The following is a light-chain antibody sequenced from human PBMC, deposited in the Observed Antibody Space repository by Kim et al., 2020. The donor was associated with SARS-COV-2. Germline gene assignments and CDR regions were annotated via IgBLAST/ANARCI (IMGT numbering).Light chain of an antibody. J-gene: IGLJ1*01. CDR3: AAWEDSLNGYV. V-gene: IGLV1-44*01. Sequence: GTRVTLCCSGSTSNIGSNTLTRYQQPPGTAPTLLIYSNNQRPSGVPARFSGSKSGTSASLSISGLQSEDEADYYCAAWEDSLNGYVFGTGTKVTVL. CDR1: TSNIGSNT. CDR2: SNN.